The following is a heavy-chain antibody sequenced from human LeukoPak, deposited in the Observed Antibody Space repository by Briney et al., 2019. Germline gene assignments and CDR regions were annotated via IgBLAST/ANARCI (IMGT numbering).Heavy chain of an antibody. CDR1: GYIFTDYY. CDR3: ARDRESSGWSHPDY. Sequence: ASVKVSCKASGYIFTDYYMHWVRQAPGQELGWMGRINPNSGGTNYAQKFQGRVTMTTDTSTSTAYMELRSLRSDDTAVYYCARDRESSGWSHPDYWGQGTLVTVSS. V-gene: IGHV1/OR15-1*04. J-gene: IGHJ4*02. D-gene: IGHD6-19*01. CDR2: INPNSGGT.